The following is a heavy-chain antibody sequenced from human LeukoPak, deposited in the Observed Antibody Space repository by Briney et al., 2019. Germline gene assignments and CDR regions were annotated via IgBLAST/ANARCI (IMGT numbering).Heavy chain of an antibody. D-gene: IGHD2-2*01. V-gene: IGHV4-59*11. CDR1: GGSISSHY. CDR2: IYYSGST. J-gene: IGHJ4*02. Sequence: SETLSLTCTVSGGSISSHYWSWLRQPPGKGLEWIGYIYYSGSTNYNPSLKSRVTISVDTSKNQFSLKLSSVTAADTAVYYCARGAYCSSTSCYAEAIAGWGQGTLVTVSS. CDR3: ARGAYCSSTSCYAEAIAG.